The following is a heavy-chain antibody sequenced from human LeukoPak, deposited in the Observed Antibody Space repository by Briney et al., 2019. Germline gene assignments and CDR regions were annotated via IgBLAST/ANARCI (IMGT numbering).Heavy chain of an antibody. CDR2: ISGSGGST. V-gene: IGHV3-23*01. CDR3: AKDRGFGVFFQYYFEY. D-gene: IGHD3-10*01. CDR1: GFTFSSYG. J-gene: IGHJ4*02. Sequence: GGSLRLSCAASGFTFSSYGMSWVRQAPGKGLEWVSAISGSGGSTYYADSVKGRFTISRDNSKNTLYLQMNSLRAEDTAVYYCAKDRGFGVFFQYYFEYWGQGTLVTVSS.